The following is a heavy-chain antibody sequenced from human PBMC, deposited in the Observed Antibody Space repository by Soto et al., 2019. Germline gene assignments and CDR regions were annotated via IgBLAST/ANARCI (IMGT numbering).Heavy chain of an antibody. Sequence: LRLCCSSCGIEGIPKGWGWVRQGPGKGLEWVSGISASGVSTYYADSVKGRFTISRDNAKNMMFLEMNSLRAEDTAVYYCAKSRIGVTSHFDYWGQGTQVTVSS. CDR3: AKSRIGVTSHFDY. D-gene: IGHD3-3*01. V-gene: IGHV3-23*01. CDR2: ISASGVST. CDR1: GIEGIPKG. J-gene: IGHJ4*02.